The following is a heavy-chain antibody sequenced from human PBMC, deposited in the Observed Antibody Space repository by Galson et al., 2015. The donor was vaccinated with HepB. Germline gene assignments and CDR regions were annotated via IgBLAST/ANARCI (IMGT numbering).Heavy chain of an antibody. CDR2: IYWNDDK. CDR3: AHGKRRDGYPALFDY. Sequence: PALVKPTQTLTLTCTFSGFSLSTSGVGVGWIRQPPGKALEGLAPIYWNDDKRYSPSLKSRLTITKDTSKNQVVLTMTNMDPVDTATYYCAHGKRRDGYPALFDYWGQGTLVTVSS. V-gene: IGHV2-5*01. D-gene: IGHD5-24*01. J-gene: IGHJ4*02. CDR1: GFSLSTSGVG.